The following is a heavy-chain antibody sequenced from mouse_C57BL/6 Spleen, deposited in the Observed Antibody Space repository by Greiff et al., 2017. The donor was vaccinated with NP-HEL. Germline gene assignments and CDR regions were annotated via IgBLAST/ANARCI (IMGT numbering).Heavy chain of an antibody. D-gene: IGHD2-3*01. CDR1: GYTFTSYW. CDR2: ISPGSGRS. V-gene: IGHV1-55*01. CDR3: ARFYDYLDY. Sequence: QVHVKQPGAELVKPGASVKMSCKASGYTFTSYWITWVKQRPGQGLEWIGDISPGSGRSNSHEKFKSKATLTVDTSSSTAYIQLSSLTSEDSAVYYCARFYDYLDYWGQGTTLTVSS. J-gene: IGHJ2*01.